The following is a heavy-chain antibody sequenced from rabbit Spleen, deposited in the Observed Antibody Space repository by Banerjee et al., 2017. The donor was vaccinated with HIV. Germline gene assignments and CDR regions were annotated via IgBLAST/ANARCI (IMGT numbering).Heavy chain of an antibody. V-gene: IGHV1S45*01. CDR1: RFSFNIDYV. D-gene: IGHD6-1*01. CDR2: ITTGSVGKT. J-gene: IGHJ4*01. CDR3: ARGYSNGYQNYVNAFSL. Sequence: QEQLVESGGGLVTPGGSLTLSCKASRFSFNIDYVMCWVRQAPGKGLVWIGCITTGSVGKTYYATWPKGRFTISKSSSTTVTLQMTSLTAADTATYFCARGYSNGYQNYVNAFSLWGPGTLVTVS.